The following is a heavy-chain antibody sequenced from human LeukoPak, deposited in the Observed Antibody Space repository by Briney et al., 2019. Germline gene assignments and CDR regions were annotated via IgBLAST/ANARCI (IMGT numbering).Heavy chain of an antibody. J-gene: IGHJ4*02. CDR1: GFTFSSYA. Sequence: GGSLRLSCAASGFTFSSYAMHWVRQAPGKGLEWVAVISYDGSNKYYADSVKGRFTISRDNSKNTLYLQMNSLRAEDTAVYYCARSRGYYYDSSGYSDYWGQGTLVTVSS. CDR3: ARSRGYYYDSSGYSDY. D-gene: IGHD3-22*01. V-gene: IGHV3-30*04. CDR2: ISYDGSNK.